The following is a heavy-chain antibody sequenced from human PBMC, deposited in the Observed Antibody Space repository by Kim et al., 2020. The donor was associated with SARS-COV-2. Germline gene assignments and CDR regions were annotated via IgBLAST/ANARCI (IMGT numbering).Heavy chain of an antibody. Sequence: GGSLRLSCAASGFTFSSYSMNWVRQAPGKGLEWVSYISSSSSTIYYADSVKGRFTISRDNAKNSLYLQMNSLRAEDTAVYYCARDRVEGRSVPDAFDIWGQGTMVTVSS. V-gene: IGHV3-48*04. CDR3: ARDRVEGRSVPDAFDI. CDR2: ISSSSSTI. J-gene: IGHJ3*02. CDR1: GFTFSSYS. D-gene: IGHD3-10*01.